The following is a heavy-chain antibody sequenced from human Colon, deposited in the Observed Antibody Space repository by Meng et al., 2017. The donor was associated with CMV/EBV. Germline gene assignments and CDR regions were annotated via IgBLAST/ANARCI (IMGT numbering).Heavy chain of an antibody. CDR3: ARDMGIYTNYVYY. CDR2: IGSRITTI. J-gene: IGHJ4*02. CDR1: GFSFSDYE. Sequence: GGSLRLSCAASGFSFSDYEMNWVRQAPGKGLEWVSYIGSRITTIYYADSVKGRFTISRDNAENSLYLQMNSLRAEDTAVYYCARDMGIYTNYVYYWGQGTLVTVSS. D-gene: IGHD4-11*01. V-gene: IGHV3-48*03.